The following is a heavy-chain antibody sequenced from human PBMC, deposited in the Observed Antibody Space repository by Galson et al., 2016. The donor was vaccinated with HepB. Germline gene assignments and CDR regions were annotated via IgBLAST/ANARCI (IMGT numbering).Heavy chain of an antibody. V-gene: IGHV5-51*01. J-gene: IGHJ4*02. D-gene: IGHD6-13*01. CDR1: GYTFTSSW. CDR2: IFPRDSDT. Sequence: QSGAEVKRPGESLTISCKGSGYTFTSSWIGWVRQMPGKGLEWVGVIFPRDSDTRYSPSFQGQVTISADQSINTAYLQWSSLKALDTAMYYCARTVSIAAAGGADYWGQGTLVTVSS. CDR3: ARTVSIAAAGGADY.